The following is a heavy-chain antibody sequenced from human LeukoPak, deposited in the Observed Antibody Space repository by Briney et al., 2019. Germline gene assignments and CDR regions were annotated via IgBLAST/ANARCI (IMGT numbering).Heavy chain of an antibody. D-gene: IGHD1-26*01. Sequence: GGSPRLSCAASGFTFTTYAMSWVRQAPGKELEWVSTLSPSGVRTYYTDSVKGRFTISRDNSKNTLYLQMNSLRAEDMAVYYCAKATPILGAAAYYFDYWGQGTLVTVSS. J-gene: IGHJ4*02. CDR2: LSPSGVRT. V-gene: IGHV3-23*01. CDR3: AKATPILGAAAYYFDY. CDR1: GFTFTTYA.